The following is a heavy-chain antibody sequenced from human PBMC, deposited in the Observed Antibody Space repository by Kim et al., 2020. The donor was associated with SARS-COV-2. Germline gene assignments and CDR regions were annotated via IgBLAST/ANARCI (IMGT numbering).Heavy chain of an antibody. J-gene: IGHJ4*02. V-gene: IGHV3-53*01. CDR1: GFTVSSNY. Sequence: GGSLRLSCAASGFTVSSNYMSWVRQAPGKGLEWVSVIYSGGSTYYADSVKGRFTISRDNSKNTLYLQMNSLRAEDTAVYYCARDYYDSSGYSSYWGQGTLVTVSS. CDR3: ARDYYDSSGYSSY. CDR2: IYSGGST. D-gene: IGHD3-22*01.